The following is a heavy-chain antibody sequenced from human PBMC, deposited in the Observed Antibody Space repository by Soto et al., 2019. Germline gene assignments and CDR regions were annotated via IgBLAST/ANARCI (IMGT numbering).Heavy chain of an antibody. CDR2: ISYDGSNK. CDR1: GFTFSSYG. V-gene: IGHV3-30*18. J-gene: IGHJ4*02. D-gene: IGHD3-16*01. CDR3: AKDRWRGRRYFDY. Sequence: QVQLVESGGGVVQPGRSLRLSCAASGFTFSSYGMHWVRQAPGKGLEWVAVISYDGSNKYYVDSVKGRFTISRDNSKNTLYLQMNSLRAEDTAVYYCAKDRWRGRRYFDYWGQGTLVTVSS.